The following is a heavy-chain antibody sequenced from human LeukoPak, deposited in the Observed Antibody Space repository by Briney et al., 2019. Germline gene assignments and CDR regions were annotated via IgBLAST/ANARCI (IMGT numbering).Heavy chain of an antibody. CDR2: INPNSGGT. V-gene: IGHV1-2*02. Sequence: GASVKVSCKASGYTFTCYYMHWVRQAPGQGLEWMGWINPNSGGTNYAQKFQGRVTITTDESTSTAYMELSSLRSEDTAVYYCARGRDGYNFFDYWGQGTLVTVSS. J-gene: IGHJ4*02. CDR3: ARGRDGYNFFDY. D-gene: IGHD5-24*01. CDR1: GYTFTCYY.